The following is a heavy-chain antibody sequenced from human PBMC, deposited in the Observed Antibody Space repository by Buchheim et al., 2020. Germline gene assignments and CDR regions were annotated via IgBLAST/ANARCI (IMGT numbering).Heavy chain of an antibody. V-gene: IGHV4-30-2*01. CDR3: ASLSVGTYYYYGMDV. D-gene: IGHD2-21*02. Sequence: QLQLQESGSGLVKPSQTLSLTCAVSGGSISNGGYSWSWIRQPPGKGLEWIGYIYHSGSTYYNPSLKSRVTISVDRSKNQFSLKLSSVTAADTAVYYCASLSVGTYYYYGMDVWGQGTT. CDR1: GGSISNGGYS. CDR2: IYHSGST. J-gene: IGHJ6*02.